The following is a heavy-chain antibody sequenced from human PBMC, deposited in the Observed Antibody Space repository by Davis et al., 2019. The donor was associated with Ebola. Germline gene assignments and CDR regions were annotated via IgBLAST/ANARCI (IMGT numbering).Heavy chain of an antibody. CDR1: GSRDG. J-gene: IGHJ6*02. CDR3: ANDLGYCVDGSCHHYHYGMDV. D-gene: IGHD2-15*01. Sequence: PGGSLRLSCAASGSRDGMHWVRQAPGKGLEWVAFIRYDGSNAYYADSVQGRFSISRDNPKNTVFLQMNSLGTEDTAVYYCANDLGYCVDGSCHHYHYGMDVWGQGTSVTVAS. V-gene: IGHV3-30*02. CDR2: IRYDGSNA.